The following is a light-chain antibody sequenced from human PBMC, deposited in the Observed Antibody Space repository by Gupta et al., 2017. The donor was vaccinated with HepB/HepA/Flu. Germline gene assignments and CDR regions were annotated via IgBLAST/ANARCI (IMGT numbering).Light chain of an antibody. V-gene: IGLV2-14*01. CDR1: TNDIGAYNY. Sequence: QSALTQPASVSGSPGQSITISCTGTTNDIGAYNYVSWYQQHPGKAPKLLIYVVTIRPSGVSNRFSGSKSVNTASLTISGLRAEDEADYYCTSFTTTSTWVFGGGTKVTVL. J-gene: IGLJ3*02. CDR3: TSFTTTSTWV. CDR2: VVT.